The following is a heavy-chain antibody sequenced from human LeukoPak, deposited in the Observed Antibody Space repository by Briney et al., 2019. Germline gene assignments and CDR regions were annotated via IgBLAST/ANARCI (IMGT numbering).Heavy chain of an antibody. CDR1: GGSISSSSYY. J-gene: IGHJ4*02. Sequence: PSETLSLTCTVSGGSISSSSYYWGWIRQPPGKGLEWIGSIYYSGSTYYNPSLKSRVTISVDRSKNQFSLKLSSVTAADTAVYYCARRDFVTSAFDYWGQGTLVTVSS. V-gene: IGHV4-39*07. CDR2: IYYSGST. D-gene: IGHD3-16*01. CDR3: ARRDFVTSAFDY.